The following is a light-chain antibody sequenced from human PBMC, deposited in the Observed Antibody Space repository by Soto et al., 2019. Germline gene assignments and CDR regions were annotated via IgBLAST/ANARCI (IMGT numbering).Light chain of an antibody. J-gene: IGKJ1*01. V-gene: IGKV1-6*01. CDR1: QDIRNE. CDR3: LQDYNYPRT. CDR2: AAS. Sequence: AIQMTQSPSSLSASVGDRVTITCRASQDIRNELAWYQQNPGKAPKLLIYAASYLQGGVPSRFRGPGSGTDFTLTISSLQPEDFATYYCLQDYNYPRTFGQGTKVEIK.